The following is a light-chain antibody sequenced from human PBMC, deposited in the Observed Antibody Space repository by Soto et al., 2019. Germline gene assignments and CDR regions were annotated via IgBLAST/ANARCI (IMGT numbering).Light chain of an antibody. CDR1: QSVSSY. CDR2: DAS. J-gene: IGKJ5*01. V-gene: IGKV3-11*01. Sequence: EIVMTQSPTTLSVSPGARPTLACRASQSVSSYLAWYQQKTGQAPRILIYDASNRATGIPARFSGDWSGTDYNLTISSLEPEDFAVYYCQQRTRWPMTFGQGTRLEIK. CDR3: QQRTRWPMT.